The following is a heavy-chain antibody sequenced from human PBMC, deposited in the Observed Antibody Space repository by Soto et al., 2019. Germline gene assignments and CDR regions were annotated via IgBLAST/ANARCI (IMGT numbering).Heavy chain of an antibody. CDR2: ISASGGST. Sequence: GGSLRLSCVASGLSFSGDGMSWVRQAPGKGLEWVSAISASGGSTYYVDSVKGRFTISRDNSKNTLFLQMSSLRVEDTAVYYCAKRYYYDGSGPYGMDVWGQGTTVTVSS. V-gene: IGHV3-23*01. CDR1: GLSFSGDG. D-gene: IGHD3-22*01. J-gene: IGHJ6*02. CDR3: AKRYYYDGSGPYGMDV.